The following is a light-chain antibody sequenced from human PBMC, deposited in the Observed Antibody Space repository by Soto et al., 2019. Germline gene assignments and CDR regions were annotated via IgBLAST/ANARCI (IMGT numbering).Light chain of an antibody. CDR1: QSVYKNF. CDR3: QQYGSSPPT. Sequence: EIVLTQSPGTLSLSPGERATLSCRASQSVYKNFLAWYQQKPGQAPRLLINGASNRATGIPDRFSGSGSGTDFSLTIARLAPEDFAVYFCQQYGSSPPTCGGGTKVSIK. CDR2: GAS. V-gene: IGKV3-20*01. J-gene: IGKJ4*01.